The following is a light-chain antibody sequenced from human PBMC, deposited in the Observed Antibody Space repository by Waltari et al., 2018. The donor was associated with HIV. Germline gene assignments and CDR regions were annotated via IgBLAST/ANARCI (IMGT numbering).Light chain of an antibody. CDR2: EVN. CDR1: SSDVGGYNY. J-gene: IGLJ1*01. CDR3: SSYTSSSTLYV. Sequence: QSALTQPASVSGSPGQSITISCTGTSSDVGGYNYVSWYQQHPGKAPKLMISEVNNLPSGVSNRFSGSKSGNTASLTISGLQAEDEADYYCSSYTSSSTLYVFGTGTKVTVL. V-gene: IGLV2-14*01.